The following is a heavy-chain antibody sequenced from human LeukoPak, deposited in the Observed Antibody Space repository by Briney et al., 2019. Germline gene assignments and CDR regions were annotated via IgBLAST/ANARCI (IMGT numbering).Heavy chain of an antibody. D-gene: IGHD2-2*01. CDR3: AKVPGPVVPAAPDY. Sequence: PGGSLRLSCAASGFTFTSYVIHCVRQAPGKGLEWVAFIRDDGIKKYYAESGKGRFTISRDNSKTTLYLQTHSLRAEDTAVYYGAKVPGPVVPAAPDYWGQGTLVTVSS. CDR1: GFTFTSYV. V-gene: IGHV3-30*02. J-gene: IGHJ4*02. CDR2: IRDDGIKK.